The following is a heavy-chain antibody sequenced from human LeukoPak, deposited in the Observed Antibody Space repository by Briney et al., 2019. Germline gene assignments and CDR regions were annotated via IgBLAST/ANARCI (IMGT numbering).Heavy chain of an antibody. CDR1: GGSISSHY. V-gene: IGHV4-59*11. CDR2: IYYSGST. J-gene: IGHJ5*02. CDR3: ARAALTGVDP. Sequence: SETLSLTCTVSGGSISSHYWSWIRQPPGKGLEWIGYIYYSGSTNYNPSLTSRVTISVDTSKNQFSLKLSSVTAADTAVYYCARAALTGVDPWGQGTLVTVSS. D-gene: IGHD7-27*01.